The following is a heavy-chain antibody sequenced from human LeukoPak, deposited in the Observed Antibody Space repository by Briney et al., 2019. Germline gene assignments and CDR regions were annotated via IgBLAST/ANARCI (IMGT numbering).Heavy chain of an antibody. J-gene: IGHJ4*02. CDR2: IIPIFGTA. CDR1: GGTFSSYA. Sequence: SVKVSCKASGGTFSSYAISWVRQAPGQGLEWMGGIIPIFGTADYAQKFQGRVTITADESTSTAYMELSSLRSEDTAVYYCARVPTTSGWEYYFDYWGQGTLVTVSS. CDR3: ARVPTTSGWEYYFDY. D-gene: IGHD6-19*01. V-gene: IGHV1-69*13.